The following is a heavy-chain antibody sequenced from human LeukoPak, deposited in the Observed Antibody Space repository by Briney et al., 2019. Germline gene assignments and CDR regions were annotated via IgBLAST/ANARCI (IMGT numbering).Heavy chain of an antibody. CDR3: ARKLEWESPFQH. J-gene: IGHJ1*01. D-gene: IGHD1-26*01. CDR1: GFTFSSYW. CDR2: ISTDGSAT. V-gene: IGHV3-74*01. Sequence: QPGGSLRLSCAASGFTFSSYWMHWVRQAPGKGLVWVSRISTDGSATTYADSVKGRFTISRDNAKNTLYLQMNSLRAEDTAVYYCARKLEWESPFQHWGQGTLVTVSS.